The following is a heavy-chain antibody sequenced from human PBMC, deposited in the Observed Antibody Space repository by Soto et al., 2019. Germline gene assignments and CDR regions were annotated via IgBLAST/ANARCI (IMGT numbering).Heavy chain of an antibody. V-gene: IGHV1-3*01. J-gene: IGHJ6*02. CDR1: GYTFTSYA. CDR2: INAGNGNT. D-gene: IGHD3-3*01. CDR3: ARDAPYNNYDFWSGYFSGLGGMDV. Sequence: GASVKVSCKASGYTFTSYAMHWVRQAPGQRLEWMGWINAGNGNTKYSQKFQGRVTITRDTSASTAYMELSSLRSEDTAVYYCARDAPYNNYDFWSGYFSGLGGMDVWGQGTTVTVSS.